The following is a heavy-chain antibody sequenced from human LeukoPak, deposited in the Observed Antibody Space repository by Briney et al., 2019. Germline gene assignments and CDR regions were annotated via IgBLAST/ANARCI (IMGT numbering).Heavy chain of an antibody. Sequence: GGSLRLSCAACGFAFSNYGMSWVRQSPGKGLEWVSYIGSGGGTISYADSVKGRFTISRDNAENSLYLQMNGLRDEDTAVYYCGRYTNGFDYWSQGTLVTVSS. CDR1: GFAFSNYG. J-gene: IGHJ4*02. CDR2: IGSGGGTI. CDR3: GRYTNGFDY. D-gene: IGHD1-1*01. V-gene: IGHV3-48*02.